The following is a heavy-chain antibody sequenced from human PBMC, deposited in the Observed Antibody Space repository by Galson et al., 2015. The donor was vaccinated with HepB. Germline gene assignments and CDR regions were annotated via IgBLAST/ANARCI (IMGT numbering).Heavy chain of an antibody. CDR3: STGQDYYDSSGYGRAGYFQH. J-gene: IGHJ1*01. V-gene: IGHV1-18*04. CDR1: GYTFTSYG. CDR2: ISAYNGNT. Sequence: SVKVSCKASGYTFTSYGISWVRQAPGQGLEWMGWISAYNGNTNYAQKLQGRVTMTTDTSTSTAYMELRSLRSDDTAVYYCSTGQDYYDSSGYGRAGYFQHWGQGTLVTVSS. D-gene: IGHD3-22*01.